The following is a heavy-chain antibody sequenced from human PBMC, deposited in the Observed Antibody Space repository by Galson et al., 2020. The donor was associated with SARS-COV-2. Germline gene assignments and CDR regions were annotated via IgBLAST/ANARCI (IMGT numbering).Heavy chain of an antibody. Sequence: ASAKVSCKASGYTFTSYGISWVRQAPGQGLEWMGWISAYNGNTNYAQQLQGRVTMTTDTSTSTAYMELRSLRSDDTAVYYCARYSINYYDSSGHLDYYYYGMDVWGQGTTVTVSS. D-gene: IGHD3-22*01. CDR3: ARYSINYYDSSGHLDYYYYGMDV. CDR2: ISAYNGNT. CDR1: GYTFTSYG. J-gene: IGHJ6*02. V-gene: IGHV1-18*04.